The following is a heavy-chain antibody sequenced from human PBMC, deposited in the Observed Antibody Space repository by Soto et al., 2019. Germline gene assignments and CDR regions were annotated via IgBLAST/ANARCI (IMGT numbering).Heavy chain of an antibody. CDR1: GFTFSDYY. J-gene: IGHJ6*03. CDR2: ISSSGSTI. D-gene: IGHD3-10*01. CDR3: ARSLKGVRGVITHYYYYMDV. Sequence: GGSLRLSCAASGFTFSDYYMSWIRQAPGKGLEWVSYISSSGSTIYYADSVKGRFTISRDNAKNSLYLQMNSLRAEDTAVYYCARSLKGVRGVITHYYYYMDVWGKGTTVTVSS. V-gene: IGHV3-11*01.